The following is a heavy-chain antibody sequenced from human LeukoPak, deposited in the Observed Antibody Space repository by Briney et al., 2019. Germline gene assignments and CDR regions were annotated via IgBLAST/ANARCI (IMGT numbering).Heavy chain of an antibody. V-gene: IGHV1-2*02. CDR3: ARDGDSSYDCLFDY. CDR2: INPNSGGT. CDR1: GYTFTGYY. Sequence: ASVKVSCKASGYTFTGYYMHWVRQAPGQGLEWLGWINPNSGGTNYAQKFQGRVTMTRDTSISTAYMELSRLRSDDTAVYYCARDGDSSYDCLFDYWGQGTLVTVSS. J-gene: IGHJ4*02. D-gene: IGHD5-12*01.